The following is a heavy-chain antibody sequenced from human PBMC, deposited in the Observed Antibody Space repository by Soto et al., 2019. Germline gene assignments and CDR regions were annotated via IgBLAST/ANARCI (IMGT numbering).Heavy chain of an antibody. CDR3: AKLDIVVVPAPIMDV. CDR2: ISWNSGSI. V-gene: IGHV3-9*01. Sequence: GGSLRLSCAASGFTFDDYAMHWVRQAPGKGLEWVSGISWNSGSIGYADSVKGRFTISRDNAKNSLYLQMNSLRAEDTALYYCAKLDIVVVPAPIMDVWGEGTTVTVSS. CDR1: GFTFDDYA. J-gene: IGHJ6*04. D-gene: IGHD2-2*02.